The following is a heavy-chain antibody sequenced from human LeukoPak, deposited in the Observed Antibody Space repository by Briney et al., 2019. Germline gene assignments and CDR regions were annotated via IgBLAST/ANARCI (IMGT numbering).Heavy chain of an antibody. CDR3: GGNSDY. CDR2: IYSGDST. CDR1: GFTVSSNY. Sequence: GGSLRLSCAVSGFTVSSNYMNWVRQAPGKGLEWVSVIYSGDSTYYGDSVKGRFTISRDNSKNTVYLQMNFLRAEDTAVYYCGGNSDYWGQGILVTVTS. D-gene: IGHD4-23*01. J-gene: IGHJ4*02. V-gene: IGHV3-53*01.